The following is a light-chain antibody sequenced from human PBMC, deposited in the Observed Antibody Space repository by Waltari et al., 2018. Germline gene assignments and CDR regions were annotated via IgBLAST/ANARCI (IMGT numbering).Light chain of an antibody. J-gene: IGLJ3*02. CDR3: SSYAGSNNWV. CDR1: SSDVGGYNY. Sequence: QSALTQPPSASGSPGQSVTISCTGTSSDVGGYNYVSWYQQHPGKAPKLLIYEVNKRPSGVPDRFSGSKSVNTASLTVSGLQAEDEADYYCSSYAGSNNWVFGGGTMLTVL. V-gene: IGLV2-8*01. CDR2: EVN.